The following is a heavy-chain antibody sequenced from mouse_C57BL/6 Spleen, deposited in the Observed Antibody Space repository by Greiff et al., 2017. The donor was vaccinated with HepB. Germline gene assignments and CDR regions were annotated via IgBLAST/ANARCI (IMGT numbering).Heavy chain of an antibody. V-gene: IGHV1-54*01. CDR1: GYAFTNYL. Sequence: QVQLQQSGAELVRPGTSVKVSCTASGYAFTNYLIEWVKQRPGQGLEWIGGINPGGGGTNYNGKFKGKATLTADKSSSTAYMQVSSLTSEDSAVYFCARSLMTTVVSPFAYWGQGTLVTVS. CDR3: ARSLMTTVVSPFAY. D-gene: IGHD1-1*01. CDR2: INPGGGGT. J-gene: IGHJ3*01.